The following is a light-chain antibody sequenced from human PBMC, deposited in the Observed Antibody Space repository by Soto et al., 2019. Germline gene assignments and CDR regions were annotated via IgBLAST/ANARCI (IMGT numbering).Light chain of an antibody. J-gene: IGLJ2*01. Sequence: SYELTQPPSMSVSPGQTASITCSGEKLGNKFVSWYQQKPGQSPVVVIYQDSRRPSGIPERFSGSNSGNTATLTISGTQAMDEADYYCQAWDSRHVVFGGGTKLTVL. V-gene: IGLV3-1*01. CDR3: QAWDSRHVV. CDR2: QDS. CDR1: KLGNKF.